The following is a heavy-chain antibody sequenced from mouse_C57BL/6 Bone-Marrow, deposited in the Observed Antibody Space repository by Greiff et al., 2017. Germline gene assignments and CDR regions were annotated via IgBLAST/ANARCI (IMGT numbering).Heavy chain of an antibody. V-gene: IGHV5-17*01. CDR1: GFTFSDYG. Sequence: EVKLVESGGGLVKPGGSLKLSCAASGFTFSDYGMHWVRQAPEKGLEWVAYISSGSSTIYYADTVKGRFTISRDNAKNTLFLQMTSLRSEDTAMYYCARDPPWCAYWGQGTLVTVSA. CDR3: ARDPPWCAY. J-gene: IGHJ3*01. CDR2: ISSGSSTI.